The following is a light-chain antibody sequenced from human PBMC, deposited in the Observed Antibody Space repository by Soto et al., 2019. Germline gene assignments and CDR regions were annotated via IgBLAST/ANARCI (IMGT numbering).Light chain of an antibody. CDR2: GAS. V-gene: IGKV3-20*01. J-gene: IGKJ2*01. CDR1: QSVSSSY. CDR3: QQYGSSSRMYT. Sequence: EIVLTQSPGTLSLSPGERATLSCRASQSVSSSYLAWYRQKPGQAPRLLIYGASSRATGIPDRFSGSGSGTDFNLAISRLEPEDFALYYCQQYGSSSRMYTF.